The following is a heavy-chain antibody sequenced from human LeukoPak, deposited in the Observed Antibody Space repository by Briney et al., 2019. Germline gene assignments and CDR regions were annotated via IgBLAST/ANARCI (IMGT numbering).Heavy chain of an antibody. CDR3: ARATYYYDSSGYYTGFDY. D-gene: IGHD3-22*01. Sequence: ASVKVSCKASGYTFTSYYMHWVRQAPGQGLEWMGIINPSGGSTSYAQKFQGRVTMTRDTSTSTVYMELSRLRSDDTAVYYCARATYYYDSSGYYTGFDYWGQGTLVTVSS. CDR1: GYTFTSYY. J-gene: IGHJ4*02. CDR2: INPSGGST. V-gene: IGHV1-46*01.